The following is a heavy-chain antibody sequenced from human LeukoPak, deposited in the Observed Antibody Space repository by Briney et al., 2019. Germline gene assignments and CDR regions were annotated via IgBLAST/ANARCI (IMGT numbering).Heavy chain of an antibody. CDR2: ISSTGSYI. CDR3: ATDFRTQLDGYSPPYHFDY. V-gene: IGHV3-21*01. J-gene: IGHJ4*02. Sequence: GGSLRLSCAAFGITFSSYSMSWVRLAPGKWLEWVSSISSTGSYIYYADSVKGRITIYRDNAKNSLYLQMNSLRAEDTAMYYCATDFRTQLDGYSPPYHFDYWGQGVLVTVSS. D-gene: IGHD5-24*01. CDR1: GITFSSYS.